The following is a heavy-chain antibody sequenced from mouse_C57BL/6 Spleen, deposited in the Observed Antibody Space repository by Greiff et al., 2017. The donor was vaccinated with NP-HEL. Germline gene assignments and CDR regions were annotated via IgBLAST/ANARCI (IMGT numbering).Heavy chain of an antibody. J-gene: IGHJ2*01. D-gene: IGHD1-1*01. CDR3: ARSSGRSYVRYFDY. Sequence: QVQLKESGAELVMPGASVKLSCKASGYTFTSYWMHWVKQRPGQGLEWIGEIDPSDSYTNYNQDFKGKSTLTVDHSSSTAYMQLSSLTSEDSAVYCCARSSGRSYVRYFDYWGQGTTLTVSS. CDR1: GYTFTSYW. V-gene: IGHV1-69*01. CDR2: IDPSDSYT.